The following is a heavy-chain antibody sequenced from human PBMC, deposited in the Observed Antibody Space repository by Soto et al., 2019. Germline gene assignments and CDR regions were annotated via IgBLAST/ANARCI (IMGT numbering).Heavy chain of an antibody. CDR1: GGSISSGGYS. V-gene: IGHV4-30-2*01. CDR2: IYHSGST. Sequence: QLQLQESGSGLVKPSQTLSLTCAVSGGSISSGGYSWSWIRQPPGKGLEWIGYIYHSGSTYYNPSLQSRVTISVDRSKNQFSLKLSSVTAADTAVYYCARGGDYYDSSGDGFDYGFGYWGQGTLVTVSS. J-gene: IGHJ4*02. CDR3: ARGGDYYDSSGDGFDYGFGY. D-gene: IGHD3-22*01.